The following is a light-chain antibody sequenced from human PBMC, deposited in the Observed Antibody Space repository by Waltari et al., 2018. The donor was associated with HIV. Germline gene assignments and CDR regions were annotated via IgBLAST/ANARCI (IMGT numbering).Light chain of an antibody. V-gene: IGLV1-40*01. CDR3: QSYDSSLSGYV. CDR2: GNT. Sequence: QSVLTQPPSVSGAPGQRVTISCPGSSSNIGAGYDVPWYQQLPGTAPKLLIYGNTNRPSGVPDRFSGSKSGTSASLAITGLLVEDEADYYCQSYDSSLSGYVFGTGTKVTVL. J-gene: IGLJ1*01. CDR1: SSNIGAGYD.